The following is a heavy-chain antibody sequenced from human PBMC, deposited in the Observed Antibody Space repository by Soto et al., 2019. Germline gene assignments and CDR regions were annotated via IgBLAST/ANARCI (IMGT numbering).Heavy chain of an antibody. Sequence: SQTLSLTCAISGDSVSSSSSAWNWIRQSPSRGLEWLGRTYYRSKWYNEYAVSVKSRITVNPDTSKNQFSLQLNSVTPEDTAMYYCTRDPGYYYGMDVWGQGTTGTVSS. CDR1: GDSVSSSSSA. J-gene: IGHJ6*02. V-gene: IGHV6-1*01. CDR3: TRDPGYYYGMDV. CDR2: TYYRSKWYN.